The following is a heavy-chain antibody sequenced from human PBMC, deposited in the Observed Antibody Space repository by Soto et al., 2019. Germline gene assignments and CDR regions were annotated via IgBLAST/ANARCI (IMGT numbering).Heavy chain of an antibody. V-gene: IGHV4-30-2*01. CDR3: ARGGLLPDY. CDR2: ISHSGST. CDR1: GGSISSGGYS. Sequence: QLQLQESGSGLVKPSQTLSLACAVSGGSISSGGYSWSWIQQPPGKGLEWIGYISHSGSTYYNPSLKSRVTISVDRSKNQFSLKLSSVTAADTAVYYCARGGLLPDYWGQGTLVTVSS. J-gene: IGHJ4*02. D-gene: IGHD6-19*01.